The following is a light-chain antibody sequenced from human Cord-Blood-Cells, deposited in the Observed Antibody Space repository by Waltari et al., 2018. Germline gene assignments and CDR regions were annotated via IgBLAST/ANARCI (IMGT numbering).Light chain of an antibody. V-gene: IGLV3-21*04. Sequence: SYVLTQPPSVSVAPGKTARITCGGNNIGSKSVHWYQQKPGQAPVLVIYYDSDRPSGIPERFSGSNSGNTATLTISRVEAGDEADYYCQVWDSSSDHWVFGQGTK. CDR3: QVWDSSSDHWV. CDR2: YDS. J-gene: IGLJ3*02. CDR1: NIGSKS.